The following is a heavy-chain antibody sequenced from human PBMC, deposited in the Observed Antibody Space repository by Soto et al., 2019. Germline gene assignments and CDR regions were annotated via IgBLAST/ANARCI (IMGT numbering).Heavy chain of an antibody. CDR1: GFTFSNHG. CDR3: ARRVDYGDFVLDF. CDR2: ISGNGLNT. D-gene: IGHD4-17*01. Sequence: EVHLLESGGGLVQPGGSLRLSCAASGFTFSNHGMTWVRQAPGKGLECVSGISGNGLNTYYADSVKGRFTISRDNSRNRMYLQMNSLRVEGAALYYCARRVDYGDFVLDFSGQGTMVTVSS. V-gene: IGHV3-23*01. J-gene: IGHJ3*01.